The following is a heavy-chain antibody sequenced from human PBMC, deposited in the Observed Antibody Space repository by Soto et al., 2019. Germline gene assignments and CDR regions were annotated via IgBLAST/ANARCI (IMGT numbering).Heavy chain of an antibody. CDR2: ISGSGGST. CDR3: AKVGPGYYYDSSGYYAR. Sequence: EVQLLESGGGLVQPGGSLRLSCAASGFTFSSYAMSWVRQAPGKGLEWVSAISGSGGSTYYADSVKGRFTISRDNSKNTLYLQMNSLRAEDTAVYYCAKVGPGYYYDSSGYYARWGQGTLVTVSS. CDR1: GFTFSSYA. D-gene: IGHD3-22*01. J-gene: IGHJ4*02. V-gene: IGHV3-23*01.